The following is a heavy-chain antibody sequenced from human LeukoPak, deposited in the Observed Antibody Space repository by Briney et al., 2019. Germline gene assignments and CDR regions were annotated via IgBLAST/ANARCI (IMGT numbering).Heavy chain of an antibody. CDR2: IYPGDSDT. CDR1: GSRFTSYW. V-gene: IGHV5-51*01. Sequence: HGESLKISCKGSGSRFTSYWIGWGRQMPGKGLEWVGIIYPGDSDTRYSTSFQGQVTISADKSISTAYLQWSSLKASDGAMYYCARRRYGSGSFYIDYWGQGTLVTVSS. D-gene: IGHD3-10*01. CDR3: ARRRYGSGSFYIDY. J-gene: IGHJ4*02.